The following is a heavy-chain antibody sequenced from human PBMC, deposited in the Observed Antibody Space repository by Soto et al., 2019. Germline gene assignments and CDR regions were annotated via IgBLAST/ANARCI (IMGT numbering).Heavy chain of an antibody. J-gene: IGHJ4*02. Sequence: QLQLQESGPGLVKPSETLSLTCTVSGGSISSSSYYWGWIRQPPGKGLEWIGSIYYSGSTYYNPYRKRRATISVDTSKNQFSLKLSSVTAADTAVYYCARHSCSGGSCYSAYYFDYWGQGTLVTVSS. V-gene: IGHV4-39*01. D-gene: IGHD2-15*01. CDR2: IYYSGST. CDR3: ARHSCSGGSCYSAYYFDY. CDR1: GGSISSSSYY.